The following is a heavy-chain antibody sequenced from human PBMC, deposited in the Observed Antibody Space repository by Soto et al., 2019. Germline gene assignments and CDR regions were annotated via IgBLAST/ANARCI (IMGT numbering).Heavy chain of an antibody. CDR1: GYTFTSYG. CDR2: ISAYNGNT. CDR3: SIAHSRGNSYYYGMEV. V-gene: IGHV1-18*01. J-gene: IGHJ6*01. Sequence: ASVKVSCKASGYTFTSYGISWVRQAPGQGLEWMGWISAYNGNTNYAQKLQGRVTMTTDTSTSTAYMELRSLRSDDTAVYYCSIAHSRGNSYYYGMEVWGQGNTVT. D-gene: IGHD6-19*01.